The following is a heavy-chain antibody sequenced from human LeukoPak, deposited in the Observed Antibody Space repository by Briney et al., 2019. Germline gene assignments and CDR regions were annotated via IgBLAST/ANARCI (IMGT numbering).Heavy chain of an antibody. D-gene: IGHD3-22*01. CDR1: GGSISSYY. J-gene: IGHJ3*02. Sequence: SETLSLTCTVSGGSISSYYWSWVRHPARKGLEWIGRIYTSGSTNYNPSLKSRFTMSVDTSKNQFSLKLSSVTAADTAVYYCARDLGDDYYYDSSGYAFDIWGQGTMVTVSS. CDR2: IYTSGST. CDR3: ARDLGDDYYYDSSGYAFDI. V-gene: IGHV4-4*07.